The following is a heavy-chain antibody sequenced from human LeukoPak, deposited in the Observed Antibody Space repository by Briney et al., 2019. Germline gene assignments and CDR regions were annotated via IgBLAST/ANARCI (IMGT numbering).Heavy chain of an antibody. V-gene: IGHV3-23*01. D-gene: IGHD3-10*01. Sequence: GGSLRLSCAASGFTFSSYAMSWVRQAPGKGLEWVSTMRGTGGTTYYAESVKGRFTISRDNSKTTLYLQMNSLRAEDTAVYYCATGEYYFDYWGQGTLVTVSS. CDR1: GFTFSSYA. CDR2: MRGTGGTT. CDR3: ATGEYYFDY. J-gene: IGHJ4*02.